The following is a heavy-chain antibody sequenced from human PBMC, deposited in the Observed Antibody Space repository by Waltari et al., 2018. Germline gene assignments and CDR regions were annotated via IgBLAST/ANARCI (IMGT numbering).Heavy chain of an antibody. CDR2: IKSKTDGGTT. D-gene: IGHD6-25*01. V-gene: IGHV3-15*01. J-gene: IGHJ6*02. Sequence: EVQLVESGGGLVKPGGSLGLSCAASGFAFSNAWMSWVRQAPGKGLEWVGRIKSKTDGGTTDYAAPVKGRFTISRDDSKNTLYLQMNSLKTEDTAVYNCAAAAHYYGMDVWGQGTTVTVSS. CDR3: AAAAHYYGMDV. CDR1: GFAFSNAW.